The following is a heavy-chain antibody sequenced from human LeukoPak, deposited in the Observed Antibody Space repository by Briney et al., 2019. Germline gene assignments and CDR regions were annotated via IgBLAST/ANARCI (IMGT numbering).Heavy chain of an antibody. CDR2: IPYDGSNK. J-gene: IGHJ4*02. V-gene: IGHV3-30*04. Sequence: PGRTLRLSCAASGFTFSSYAMHWVRQAPGKGLEWVALIPYDGSNKYYADSVKGRFTVSRDNSKNTLYLQMNSLRAEDTAVYYCARDWFHAIDYWGQGTLVTVSS. CDR1: GFTFSSYA. D-gene: IGHD2/OR15-2a*01. CDR3: ARDWFHAIDY.